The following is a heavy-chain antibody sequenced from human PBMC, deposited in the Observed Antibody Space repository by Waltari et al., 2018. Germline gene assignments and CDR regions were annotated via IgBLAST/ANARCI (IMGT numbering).Heavy chain of an antibody. CDR1: GYRFTDYY. CDR3: VTALGDRSSASRPFDV. Sequence: EVQLLQSGTELKKPGSTVKISYQVSGYRFTDYYIHWVQQAPGKGPQWMGIVDPEDGETIYAERFQGRVTITADTSTETAFMELSSLTSDDTAVYYCVTALGDRSSASRPFDVWGLGTLITVSS. D-gene: IGHD3-10*01. J-gene: IGHJ3*01. CDR2: VDPEDGET. V-gene: IGHV1-69-2*01.